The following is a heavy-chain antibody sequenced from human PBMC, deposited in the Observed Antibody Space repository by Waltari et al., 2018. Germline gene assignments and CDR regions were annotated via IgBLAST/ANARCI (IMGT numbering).Heavy chain of an antibody. V-gene: IGHV4-4*02. CDR1: GDSMSSTDC. J-gene: IGHJ4*02. CDR2: VRGDGKS. D-gene: IGHD1-26*01. Sequence: QLQLQESGPGLVKPSGTLSLTCDVSGDSMSSTDCWSWVRQSPQRGLAWVGQVRGDGKSNYNPSFASRVTNSLDTSKNQFSLNLNFATAADTAMYYCARDRGRGLYLDTWGPGTPVTVSP. CDR3: ARDRGRGLYLDT.